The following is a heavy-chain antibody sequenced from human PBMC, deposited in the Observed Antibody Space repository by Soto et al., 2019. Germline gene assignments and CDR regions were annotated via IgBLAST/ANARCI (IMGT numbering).Heavy chain of an antibody. CDR2: IFSNDEK. CDR3: ARMVSSSIDVPDTSDYYYYGMDV. CDR1: GFSLSNARMG. V-gene: IGHV2-26*01. Sequence: QVTLKESGPVLVKPTETLTLTCTVSGFSLSNARMGVSWIRQPPGKALEWLVHIFSNDEKSYSTSLKSRLTISKDTSKSQVVLTMTNMDPVDTATYYCARMVSSSIDVPDTSDYYYYGMDVWGQGTTVTVSS. D-gene: IGHD6-6*01. J-gene: IGHJ6*02.